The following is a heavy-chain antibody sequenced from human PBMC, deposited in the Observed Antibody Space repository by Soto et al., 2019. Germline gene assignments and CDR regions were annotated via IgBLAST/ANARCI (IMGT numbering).Heavy chain of an antibody. D-gene: IGHD3-16*01. CDR2: INPYNGTT. CDR3: ARDRFGVDS. Sequence: QVQLVQSGAEVKKPGASVKVSCKASGYTFTSYGISWVRQAPGQGLEWMGWINPYNGTTNDAQKLLGRVTMTTDTYTSTASLELRSLSSHDTAVYYCARDRFGVDSWGQGTLVTVSS. J-gene: IGHJ4*02. V-gene: IGHV1-18*01. CDR1: GYTFTSYG.